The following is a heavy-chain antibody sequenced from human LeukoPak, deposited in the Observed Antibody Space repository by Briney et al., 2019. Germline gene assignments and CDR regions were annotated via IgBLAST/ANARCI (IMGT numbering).Heavy chain of an antibody. CDR1: GGSINSGDYF. V-gene: IGHV4-61*08. CDR3: ARQVSSWYTSYGMDV. Sequence: KSSETLSLTCTVAGGSINSGDYFWTWIRQPPGKGLGWIGDIYYSGSTNYNPSLKSRVTISVDTSKNPFSLKLSSVTAADTPVYYCARQVSSWYTSYGMDVWGQGTTVTVSS. CDR2: IYYSGST. J-gene: IGHJ6*02. D-gene: IGHD6-13*01.